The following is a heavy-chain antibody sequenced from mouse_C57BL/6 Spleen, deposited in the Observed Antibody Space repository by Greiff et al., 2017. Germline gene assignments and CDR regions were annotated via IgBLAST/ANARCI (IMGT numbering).Heavy chain of an antibody. J-gene: IGHJ3*01. D-gene: IGHD3-2*02. V-gene: IGHV3-1*01. CDR2: ISYSGST. CDR3: ASGSSGYGWFAY. CDR1: GYSITSGYD. Sequence: EVQLVESGPGMVKPSQSLSLTCTVTGYSITSGYDWHWIRHFPGNKLEWMGYISYSGSTNYNPSLKSRISITHDTSKNHFFLKLNSVTTEDTATYYCASGSSGYGWFAYWGQGTLVTVSA.